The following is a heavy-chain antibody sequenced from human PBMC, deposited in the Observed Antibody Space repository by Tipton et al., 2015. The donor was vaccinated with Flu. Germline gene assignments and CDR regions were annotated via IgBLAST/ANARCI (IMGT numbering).Heavy chain of an antibody. Sequence: LVQPSETLSLTCTVSGGSIGVTTYYWGWIRQPLGKGLEYIGSVYYTGGTYFNPSLKSRVTVSIDTSKKQFSLKLNSVTAADTAVYYCARLSLSFNAFDIWGQGTTVIVSS. CDR2: VYYTGGT. CDR3: ARLSLSFNAFDI. D-gene: IGHD2/OR15-2a*01. CDR1: GGSIGVTTYY. V-gene: IGHV4-39*07. J-gene: IGHJ3*02.